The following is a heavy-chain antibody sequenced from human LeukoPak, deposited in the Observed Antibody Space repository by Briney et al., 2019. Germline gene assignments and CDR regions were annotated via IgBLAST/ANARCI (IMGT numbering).Heavy chain of an antibody. CDR3: ARHRQWLAHYYYYYMDV. Sequence: SETLSLTCAVYGGSFSGYYWSWIRQPPGKGLEWIGSIYYSGSTYYNPFLKSRVTISVDTSKNQFSLKLSSVTAADTAVYYCARHRQWLAHYYYYYMDVWGKGTTVTVSS. CDR1: GGSFSGYY. CDR2: IYYSGST. D-gene: IGHD6-19*01. V-gene: IGHV4-34*01. J-gene: IGHJ6*03.